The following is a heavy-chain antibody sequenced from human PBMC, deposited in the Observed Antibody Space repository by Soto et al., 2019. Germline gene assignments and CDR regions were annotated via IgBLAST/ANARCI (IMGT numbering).Heavy chain of an antibody. CDR3: ARTSAAAGQLVPAEYFQH. CDR2: ISANNGNT. V-gene: IGHV1-18*01. J-gene: IGHJ1*01. CDR1: GYTFTSYG. Sequence: ASVKVSCKASGYTFTSYGISWVRQAPGQGLEWMGWISANNGNTNYAQKLQGRVTMTTDTSTSTAYMELSSLRSEDTAVYYCARTSAAAGQLVPAEYFQHWGQGTLVTVSS. D-gene: IGHD6-13*01.